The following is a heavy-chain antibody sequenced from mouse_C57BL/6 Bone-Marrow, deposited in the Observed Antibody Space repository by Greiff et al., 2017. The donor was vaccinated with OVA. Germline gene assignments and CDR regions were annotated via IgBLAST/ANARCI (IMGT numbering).Heavy chain of an antibody. Sequence: QVQLQQSGAELVRPGTSVKVSCKASGYAFTNYLIEWVKQRPGQGLEWIGKIGPGSGSTYYNEKFKGKATLTADKSSSTAYMQLSSLTSEDSAVYFCAKNSIYYDYDGGWFAYWGQGTLVTVSA. CDR2: IGPGSGST. D-gene: IGHD2-4*01. CDR3: AKNSIYYDYDGGWFAY. J-gene: IGHJ3*01. CDR1: GYAFTNYL. V-gene: IGHV1-54*01.